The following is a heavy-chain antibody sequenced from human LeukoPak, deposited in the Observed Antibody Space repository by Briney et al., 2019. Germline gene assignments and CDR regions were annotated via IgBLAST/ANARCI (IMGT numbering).Heavy chain of an antibody. J-gene: IGHJ3*02. D-gene: IGHD2-21*02. CDR2: IYYSGST. V-gene: IGHV4-31*03. CDR3: ARERLISYCGGDCFTDAFDI. Sequence: PSETLSLTCTVSGGSISSGGYYWSWIRQHPGKGLEWIGYIYYSGSTYYNPSLKSRVTISVDTSKNQFSLKLSSVTAADTAVYYCARERLISYCGGDCFTDAFDIWGQGTMVTVSS. CDR1: GGSISSGGYY.